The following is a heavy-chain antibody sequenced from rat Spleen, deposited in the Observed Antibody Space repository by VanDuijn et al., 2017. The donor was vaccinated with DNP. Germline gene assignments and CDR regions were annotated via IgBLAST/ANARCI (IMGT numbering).Heavy chain of an antibody. CDR1: GFTFSNYW. V-gene: IGHV5-58*01. Sequence: EVQLVETGGGLVQPGRSLKLSCVASGFTFSNYWMFWIRQVPGKGLEWVACINTDGGSTYYPDSVKGRFTISRDNAHNTRYLQMNSLRSEDAATYDGTKVLHYWAMDAWGPGTSVTVSS. CDR2: INTDGGST. J-gene: IGHJ4*01. CDR3: TKVLHYWAMDA. D-gene: IGHD4-2*01.